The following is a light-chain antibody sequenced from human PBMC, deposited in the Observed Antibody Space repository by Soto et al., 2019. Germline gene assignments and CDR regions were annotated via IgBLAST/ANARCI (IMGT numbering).Light chain of an antibody. V-gene: IGKV3-20*01. CDR3: QQYDSSPLT. CDR2: GAS. CDR1: QSVSSSY. J-gene: IGKJ4*01. Sequence: EIVLTQSPGTLSLSPGERATLSCRASQSVSSSYLAWYQQKPGQAPRLLIYGASSMATGIPDRFSGSGSGTDFTLTISRLEPEDFAVYYCQQYDSSPLTFGGGTKVESK.